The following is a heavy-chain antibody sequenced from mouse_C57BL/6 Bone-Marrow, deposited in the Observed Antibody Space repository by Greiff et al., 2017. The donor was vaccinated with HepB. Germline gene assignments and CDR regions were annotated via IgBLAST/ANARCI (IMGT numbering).Heavy chain of an antibody. D-gene: IGHD1-1*01. CDR2: IYPGSGST. CDR1: GYTFTSYW. Sequence: QVQLQQPGAELVKPGASVKMSCKASGYTFTSYWITWVKQRPGQGLEWIGDIYPGSGSTNYNEKFKSKATLTVDTSSSTAYMQLSSLTSEDAAVYYCARRGYYYGYYAMDYWGQGTSVTVSS. J-gene: IGHJ4*01. CDR3: ARRGYYYGYYAMDY. V-gene: IGHV1-55*01.